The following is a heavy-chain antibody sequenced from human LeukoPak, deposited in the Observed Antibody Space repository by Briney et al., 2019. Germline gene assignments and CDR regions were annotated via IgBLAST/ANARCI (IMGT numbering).Heavy chain of an antibody. CDR1: GYTFINYG. J-gene: IGHJ2*01. V-gene: IGHV1-18*04. D-gene: IGHD5-12*01. CDR2: ISGYNGKT. CDR3: ARLSTNSRVGGYDPQWYFDL. Sequence: GSSVQVSCLASGYTFINYGFSWVRQPPGQEVEWMGWISGYNGKTNYLQRFQGRGTMTTDTSTSTVYMELRSLRSDDTAVYYCARLSTNSRVGGYDPQWYFDLWGRGTLVTVSS.